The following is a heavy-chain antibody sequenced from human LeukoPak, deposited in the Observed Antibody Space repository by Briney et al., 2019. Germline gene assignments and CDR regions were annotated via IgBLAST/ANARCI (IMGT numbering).Heavy chain of an antibody. V-gene: IGHV4-34*01. Sequence: PSETLSLTCAVYDASLNGYYWSWIRQPPGKGLEWIGEMNDSGRTTYNPSLESRATISAERSKNQFSLKLTSVTAADTAVYYCASGSWSRRFAPWGQGTLVTVSS. CDR1: DASLNGYY. CDR3: ASGSWSRRFAP. CDR2: MNDSGRT. D-gene: IGHD1-14*01. J-gene: IGHJ5*02.